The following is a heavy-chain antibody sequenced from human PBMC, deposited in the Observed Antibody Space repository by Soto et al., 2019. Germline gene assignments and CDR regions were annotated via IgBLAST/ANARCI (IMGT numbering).Heavy chain of an antibody. V-gene: IGHV1-69*04. Sequence: GASVKVSCKASGGTFSSYTISWVRQAPGQGLEWMGRIIPILGIANYAQKFQGRVTITADKSTSTAYMELSSLRSEDTAVYYCARDGKVPAATIGAFDIWGQGTMVTVSS. J-gene: IGHJ3*02. D-gene: IGHD2-2*01. CDR3: ARDGKVPAATIGAFDI. CDR2: IIPILGIA. CDR1: GGTFSSYT.